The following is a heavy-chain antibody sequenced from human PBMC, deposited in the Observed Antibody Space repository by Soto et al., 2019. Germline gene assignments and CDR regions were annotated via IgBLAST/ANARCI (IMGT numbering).Heavy chain of an antibody. J-gene: IGHJ5*02. V-gene: IGHV4-4*02. CDR2: MSHSGPT. CDR1: GGSVTTNYW. Sequence: QLQESGPGLVKPSGTLSLTCAVSGGSVTTNYWWGWVRQSPVTGLEWIGDMSHSGPTNYSPSLKSRVTLSVDTSKNQFSRELKSVTAAETAVYFCGMRRGWYTIQSWGQGTLVTVSS. D-gene: IGHD6-19*01. CDR3: GMRRGWYTIQS.